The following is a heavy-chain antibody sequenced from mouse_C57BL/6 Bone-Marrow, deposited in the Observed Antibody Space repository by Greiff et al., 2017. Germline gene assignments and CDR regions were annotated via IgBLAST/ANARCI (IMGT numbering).Heavy chain of an antibody. V-gene: IGHV1-50*01. D-gene: IGHD6-1*01. CDR3: APLQAWFAY. J-gene: IGHJ3*01. Sequence: QVQLQQSGAELVKPGASVKLSCKASGYTFTSYWMQWVKQRPGQGLEWIGEIDPSDSYTNYNQKFKGKATLTVDPSSSTAYMQLSSLTSEDSAVYYCAPLQAWFAYWGQGTLVTVSA. CDR2: IDPSDSYT. CDR1: GYTFTSYW.